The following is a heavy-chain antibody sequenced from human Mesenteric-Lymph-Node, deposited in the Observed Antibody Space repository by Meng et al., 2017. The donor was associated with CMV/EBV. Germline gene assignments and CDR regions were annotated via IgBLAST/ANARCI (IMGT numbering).Heavy chain of an antibody. Sequence: KASGYTFTSYYIHWVRQAPGQGLEWMGLINPGGGSTSYAQKFQGRVTMTRDTSTTTVYMELSSLTSEDTAVYYCARRYGSWSQFDYWGQGTLVTVSS. CDR3: ARRYGSWSQFDY. CDR2: INPGGGST. V-gene: IGHV1-46*01. CDR1: GYTFTSYY. J-gene: IGHJ4*02. D-gene: IGHD6-13*01.